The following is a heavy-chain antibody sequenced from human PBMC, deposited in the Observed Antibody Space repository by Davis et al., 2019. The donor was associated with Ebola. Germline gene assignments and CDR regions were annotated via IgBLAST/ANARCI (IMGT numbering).Heavy chain of an antibody. J-gene: IGHJ4*02. CDR2: INPNSGGT. Sequence: MPGGSLRLSCAASGFTFSTYVMHWVRQAPGQGLEWMGWINPNSGGTNYAQKFQGWVTMTRDTSISTAYMELSRLRSDDTAVYYCARGGYCSGGSCYYFDYWGQGTLVTVSS. CDR3: ARGGYCSGGSCYYFDY. D-gene: IGHD2-15*01. CDR1: GFTFSTYV. V-gene: IGHV1-2*04.